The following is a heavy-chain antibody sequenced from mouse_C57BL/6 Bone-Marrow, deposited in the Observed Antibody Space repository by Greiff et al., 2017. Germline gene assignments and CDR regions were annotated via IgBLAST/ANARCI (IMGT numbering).Heavy chain of an antibody. CDR2: IWWDDDK. D-gene: IGHD1-1*01. CDR1: GFSLSTFGMG. J-gene: IGHJ2*01. Sequence: QVTLKVSGPGILQPSPTLSLTCSFSGFSLSTFGMGVGWIRPPSGKGREWLAHIWWDDDKYYNPAMKSRLTISKDTSKNQVFRKIAHVDTAVTATYNCARCLTTEKDYWGQGTTLTVSS. CDR3: ARCLTTEKDY. V-gene: IGHV8-8*01.